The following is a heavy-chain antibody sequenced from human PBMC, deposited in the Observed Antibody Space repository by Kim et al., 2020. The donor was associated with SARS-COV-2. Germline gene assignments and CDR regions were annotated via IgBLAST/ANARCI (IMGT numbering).Heavy chain of an antibody. CDR1: GFTFSSYS. J-gene: IGHJ6*02. V-gene: IGHV3-48*02. CDR3: ARDRITSNYYYGMDV. Sequence: GGSLRLSCAASGFTFSSYSMNWVRQAPGKGLEWVSYISSSSSTIYYADSVKGRFTISRDNAKNSLYLQMNSLRDEDTAVYYCARDRITSNYYYGMDVWGQGTTVTVSS. CDR2: ISSSSSTI. D-gene: IGHD3-16*01.